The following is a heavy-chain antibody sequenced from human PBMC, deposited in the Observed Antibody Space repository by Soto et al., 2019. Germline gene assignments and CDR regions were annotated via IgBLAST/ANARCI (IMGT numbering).Heavy chain of an antibody. CDR1: GGPISSGGFY. D-gene: IGHD2-15*01. J-gene: IGHJ4*02. Sequence: QVQLQESGPGLVKPSQTLSPTCTVSGGPISSGGFYWSWIRQHPGKGQAWIAYIYYRGRTSYNPSLKSRLTISVDTSKNQFSLQLSSVTAADTAVYYCARDVRYCSGGSCYANYFDYWGQRTPVTVSS. CDR2: IYYRGRT. V-gene: IGHV4-31*03. CDR3: ARDVRYCSGGSCYANYFDY.